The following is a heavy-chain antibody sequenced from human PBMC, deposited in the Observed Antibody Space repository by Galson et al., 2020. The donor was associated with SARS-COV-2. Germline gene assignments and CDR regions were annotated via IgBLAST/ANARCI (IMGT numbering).Heavy chain of an antibody. Sequence: GESLKISCAASGFTFSSYSMNWVRQAPGKGLEWVSYISSSSSTIYYADSVKGRFTISRDNAKNSLYLQMNSLRAEDTAVYYCARVAMIVLCPSFDYWGQGTLVTVSS. CDR3: ARVAMIVLCPSFDY. CDR1: GFTFSSYS. D-gene: IGHD3-22*01. V-gene: IGHV3-48*01. J-gene: IGHJ4*02. CDR2: ISSSSSTI.